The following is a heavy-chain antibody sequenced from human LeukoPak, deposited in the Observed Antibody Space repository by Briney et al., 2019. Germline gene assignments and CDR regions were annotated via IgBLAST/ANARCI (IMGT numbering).Heavy chain of an antibody. J-gene: IGHJ4*02. D-gene: IGHD4-17*01. CDR2: ISGGGETT. Sequence: GGSLRLSCAASGFTFNNYAMNWVSQAPGKGLEWGSSISGGGETTYYADSAKGRFTISRDNSQNTLYLQMNGLRAEDTAVYYCARDYADYVGYFFFDYWGQGTLVTVSS. CDR1: GFTFNNYA. V-gene: IGHV3-23*01. CDR3: ARDYADYVGYFFFDY.